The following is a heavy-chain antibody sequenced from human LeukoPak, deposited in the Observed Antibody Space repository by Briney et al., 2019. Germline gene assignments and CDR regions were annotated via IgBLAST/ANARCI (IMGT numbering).Heavy chain of an antibody. Sequence: GGSLRLSCAASGFTVSSAYVSWVRQAPGKGLEWLSVIYSGGNTYYADSVKGRFTISGDNPKNTVYLRMNSLRAEDTAVYYCAMRFGSGWYAYWGQGTLVTVSS. CDR2: IYSGGNT. CDR1: GFTVSSAY. J-gene: IGHJ4*02. D-gene: IGHD6-19*01. V-gene: IGHV3-53*01. CDR3: AMRFGSGWYAY.